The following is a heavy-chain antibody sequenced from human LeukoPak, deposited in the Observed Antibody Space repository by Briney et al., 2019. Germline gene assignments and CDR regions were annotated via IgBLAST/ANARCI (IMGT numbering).Heavy chain of an antibody. V-gene: IGHV3-21*04. CDR1: GFTFSSYS. J-gene: IGHJ4*02. D-gene: IGHD3-3*01. Sequence: GGSLRLSCAASGFTFSSYSMNWVRQAPGKGLEWVSSISSSSSYIYYADSVKGRFTISRDNSKNTLYLQMNSLRAEDTAVYYCAKSQEENFWSGYYNFDYWGQGTLVTVSS. CDR2: ISSSSSYI. CDR3: AKSQEENFWSGYYNFDY.